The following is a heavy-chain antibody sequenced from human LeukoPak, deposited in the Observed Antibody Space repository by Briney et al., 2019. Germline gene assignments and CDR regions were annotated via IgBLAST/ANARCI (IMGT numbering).Heavy chain of an antibody. CDR3: ARAGWLQYYYFDY. CDR2: IIPIFGTA. CDR1: GGTFSNYA. D-gene: IGHD5-24*01. Sequence: ASVKVSCKASGGTFSNYAISWVRQAPGQGLEWMGGIIPIFGTAKYAQKFQGRVTIIADTSTSTAYMELSSLRSEHTAVYYCARAGWLQYYYFDYWGQGTLVTVSS. J-gene: IGHJ4*02. V-gene: IGHV1-69*06.